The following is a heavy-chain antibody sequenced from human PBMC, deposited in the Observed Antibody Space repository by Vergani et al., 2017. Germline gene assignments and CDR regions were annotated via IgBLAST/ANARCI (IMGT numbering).Heavy chain of an antibody. D-gene: IGHD3-9*01. CDR1: GYTFTGNY. V-gene: IGHV1-46*03. J-gene: IGHJ4*02. CDR2: ISPDGFST. Sequence: QVQLVQSGAEVKKPGASVTVSCKASGYTFTGNYIHWVRQAPAQGLEWVGVISPDGFSTFYAQKFQGRVTITRDTSTSTVYVEVTSLRSDDTAVYYCARAPPLTGVFDYWGQGTLVTVSS. CDR3: ARAPPLTGVFDY.